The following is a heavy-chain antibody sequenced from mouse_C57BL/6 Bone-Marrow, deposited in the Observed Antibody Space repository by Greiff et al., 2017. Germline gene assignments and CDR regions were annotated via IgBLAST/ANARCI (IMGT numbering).Heavy chain of an antibody. J-gene: IGHJ4*01. CDR3: ARRGYYGSSYYAMDY. Sequence: VKLQQSGAELVRPGTSVKMSCKASGYTFTNYWIGWAKQRPGHGLEWIGDIYPGGGYTNYNEKFKGKATLTADKSSSTAYMQFSSLTSEDSAIYYCARRGYYGSSYYAMDYWGQGTSVTVSS. CDR2: IYPGGGYT. CDR1: GYTFTNYW. V-gene: IGHV1-63*01. D-gene: IGHD1-1*01.